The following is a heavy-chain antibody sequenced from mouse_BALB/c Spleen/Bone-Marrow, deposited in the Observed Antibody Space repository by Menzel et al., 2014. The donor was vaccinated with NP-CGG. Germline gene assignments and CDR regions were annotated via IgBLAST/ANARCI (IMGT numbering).Heavy chain of an antibody. Sequence: DVKLQESGGGLVQPGGSLKLSCAASGFTFSSYTMSWVRQTPEKRLEWVAYIGNGGGSPYYPDTVKGRFTISRDNAKNTLYLQMRSLKSEDTARYYCARHEGRGFAYWGQGTLVTVSA. CDR1: GFTFSSYT. V-gene: IGHV5-12-2*01. D-gene: IGHD3-3*01. J-gene: IGHJ3*01. CDR3: ARHEGRGFAY. CDR2: IGNGGGSP.